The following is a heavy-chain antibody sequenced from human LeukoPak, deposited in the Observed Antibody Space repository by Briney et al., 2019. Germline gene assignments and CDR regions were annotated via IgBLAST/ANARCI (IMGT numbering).Heavy chain of an antibody. CDR1: GFTFSTYA. V-gene: IGHV3-23*01. D-gene: IGHD6-13*01. CDR3: AKALEQETVIALDS. CDR2: ISGSGGST. Sequence: GGSLRLSCAASGFTFSTYAISWVRQAPGKGLEWVSAISGSGGSTYYADSVKGRFTISRDNSKNTLYLQMNSLRAEDTSIYFCAKALEQETVIALDSWGQGTLVTVSS. J-gene: IGHJ4*02.